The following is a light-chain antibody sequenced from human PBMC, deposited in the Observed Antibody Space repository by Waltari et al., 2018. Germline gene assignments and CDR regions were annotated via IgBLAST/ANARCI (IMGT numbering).Light chain of an antibody. V-gene: IGKV1-8*01. CDR3: QQYYSYPPGT. Sequence: AIRMTQSPSSFSASTGDRVTITCRASQGISSYLAWYQKKPGKAPKLLIYAASTLQSGVPSRFSVSGSETDFTLTISCLQSEDFATYYCQQYYSYPPGTFGQGTKLEIK. CDR1: QGISSY. CDR2: AAS. J-gene: IGKJ2*02.